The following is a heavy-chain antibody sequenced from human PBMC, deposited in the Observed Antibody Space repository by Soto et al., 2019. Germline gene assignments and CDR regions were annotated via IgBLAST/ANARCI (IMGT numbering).Heavy chain of an antibody. CDR2: IYHSGST. Sequence: QVQLQESGPGLVKPSGTLSLTCAVSGGSISSSNWWSWVRQPPGKGLEWIGEIYHSGSTKYNPSLKSRVTISVNQVKNPVPLKPRSVAAAEPGVFFCARAVGANIVNYPFDYWGQGTLVTVSP. V-gene: IGHV4-4*02. CDR1: GGSISSSNW. CDR3: ARAVGANIVNYPFDY. J-gene: IGHJ4*02. D-gene: IGHD1-26*01.